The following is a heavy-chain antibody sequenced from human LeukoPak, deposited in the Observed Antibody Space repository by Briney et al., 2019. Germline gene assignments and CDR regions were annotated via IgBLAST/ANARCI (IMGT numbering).Heavy chain of an antibody. J-gene: IGHJ1*01. CDR3: AGGQPRRTEYFQH. CDR1: GGSISSGGYY. Sequence: PSETLSLTCTVSGGSISSGGYYWSWIRQPPGKGLEWIGYIYHSGSTYYNPSLKSRVTISVDRSKNQFSLKLSSVTAADTAVYYCAGGQPRRTEYFQHWGQGTLVTVSS. D-gene: IGHD1-14*01. CDR2: IYHSGST. V-gene: IGHV4-30-2*01.